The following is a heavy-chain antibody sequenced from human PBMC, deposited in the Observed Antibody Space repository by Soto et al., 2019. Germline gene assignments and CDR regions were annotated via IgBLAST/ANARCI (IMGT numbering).Heavy chain of an antibody. D-gene: IGHD2-15*01. V-gene: IGHV1-8*01. J-gene: IGHJ6*03. CDR3: GYCSGGSYYMDV. Sequence: ASVKVSCKASGYTFTSYDINWVRQATGQGLEWMGWMNPNSGNTGYAQKFQGRVTMTRNTSISTAYMELSSLRSEDTVVYYCGYCSGGSYYMDVWGKGTTVTVSS. CDR1: GYTFTSYD. CDR2: MNPNSGNT.